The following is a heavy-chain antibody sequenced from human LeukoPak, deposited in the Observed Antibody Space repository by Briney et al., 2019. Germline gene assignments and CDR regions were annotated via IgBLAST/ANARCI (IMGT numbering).Heavy chain of an antibody. D-gene: IGHD5-12*01. CDR2: ISSSGSTI. V-gene: IGHV3-48*03. J-gene: IGHJ4*02. Sequence: GSLRLSCAASGFTFSSYEMNWVRQAPGKGLEWVSYISSSGSTIYYADSVKGRFTISRDNSKNTLYLQMNSLRAGDTAVYYCARSAAAGRIVATFGYWGQGTLVTVSS. CDR1: GFTFSSYE. CDR3: ARSAAAGRIVATFGY.